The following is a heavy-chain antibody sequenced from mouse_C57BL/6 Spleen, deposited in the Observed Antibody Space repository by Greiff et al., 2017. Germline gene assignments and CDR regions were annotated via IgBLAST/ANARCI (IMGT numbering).Heavy chain of an antibody. J-gene: IGHJ2*01. CDR3: ARDQTGTGGYFDY. CDR2: IDPSDSFT. V-gene: IGHV1-59*01. D-gene: IGHD4-1*01. Sequence: VQLQQPGAELVRPGTSVKLSCKASGYTFTSYWMHWVKQRPGQGLEWIGVIDPSDSFTNYNQKFKGKATLTVDTSSSTAYMQLSSLTSEDSAVYYCARDQTGTGGYFDYWGKGTTLTVSS. CDR1: GYTFTSYW.